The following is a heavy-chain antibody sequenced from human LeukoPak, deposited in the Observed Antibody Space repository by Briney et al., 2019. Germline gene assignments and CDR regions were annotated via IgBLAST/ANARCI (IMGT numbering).Heavy chain of an antibody. V-gene: IGHV1-18*04. CDR3: ARDKDSYGPEYFQH. J-gene: IGHJ1*01. CDR2: ISAYNGNT. CDR1: GYTFTSYG. D-gene: IGHD5-18*01. Sequence: ASVKVSCKASGYTFTSYGISWVRQAPGQGLEWMGWISAYNGNTNYAQKLQGRVTMTTDTSTSTAYMELRSLRSDDTAVYYCARDKDSYGPEYFQHWGRGTLVTVSS.